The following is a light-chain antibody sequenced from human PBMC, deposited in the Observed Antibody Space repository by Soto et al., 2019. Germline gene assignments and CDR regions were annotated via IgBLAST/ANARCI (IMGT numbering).Light chain of an antibody. V-gene: IGLV1-44*01. J-gene: IGLJ1*01. CDR3: CSYVPSSTYV. Sequence: SVLTQPPSASGTPGQRVTISFSGSSSNIGSNTVNWYQQLPGTAPKLLIYSNNQRPSGVPDRFSGSKSGTSASLTISGLQAEDEADYYCCSYVPSSTYVFGTGTKVTV. CDR1: SSNIGSNT. CDR2: SNN.